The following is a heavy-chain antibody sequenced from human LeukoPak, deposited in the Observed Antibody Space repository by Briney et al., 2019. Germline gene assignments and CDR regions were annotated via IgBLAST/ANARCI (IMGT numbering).Heavy chain of an antibody. CDR3: TREFQGNGFDY. D-gene: IGHD2-8*01. CDR1: GFTFVDYA. CDR2: IRSKAYGGTT. J-gene: IGHJ4*02. Sequence: PGRSLRLSCTASGFTFVDYAMSWFRQAPGKGREWVGFIRSKAYGGTTEYAASVKGRFTISRDDSKSIAYLQMNSLKTEDTAVYYCTREFQGNGFDYWGQGTLVTVSS. V-gene: IGHV3-49*03.